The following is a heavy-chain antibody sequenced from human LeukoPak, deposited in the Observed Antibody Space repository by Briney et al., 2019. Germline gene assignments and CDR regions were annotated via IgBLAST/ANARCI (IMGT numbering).Heavy chain of an antibody. D-gene: IGHD3-22*01. CDR3: AKDLYRIVVVPHYFDY. V-gene: IGHV3-7*01. Sequence: GGSLRLSCAASGFTFSSYWMSWVRQAPGKGLEWVANIKKDGSEKYYVDSVKGRFTISRDNAKNSLYLQMNSLRAEDTAVYYCAKDLYRIVVVPHYFDYWGQGTLVTVSS. CDR1: GFTFSSYW. CDR2: IKKDGSEK. J-gene: IGHJ4*02.